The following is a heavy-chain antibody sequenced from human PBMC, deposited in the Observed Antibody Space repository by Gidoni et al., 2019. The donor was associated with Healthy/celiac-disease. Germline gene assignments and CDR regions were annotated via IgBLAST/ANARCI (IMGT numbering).Heavy chain of an antibody. V-gene: IGHV3-13*01. CDR3: ARGAASRYCSSTSCSPYYY. D-gene: IGHD2-2*01. CDR1: GFTFSSYA. CDR2: IVTAGDT. J-gene: IGHJ4*02. Sequence: EVQLVESGGGLVQPGGSLRLSCAASGFTFSSYAMHWFRQATGKGLEWVSAIVTAGDTYYPGSVKGRFTISRENAKNSLYLQMNSLRAGDTAVYYCARGAASRYCSSTSCSPYYYWGQGTLVTVSS.